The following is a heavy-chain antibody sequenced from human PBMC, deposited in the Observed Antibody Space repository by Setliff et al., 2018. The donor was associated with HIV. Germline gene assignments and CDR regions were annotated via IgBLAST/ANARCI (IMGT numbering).Heavy chain of an antibody. D-gene: IGHD3-3*01. Sequence: GGSLRLSCAASGFTFSSYSMNWVRQAPGKGLEWVSFISPSGTYIHYADSLKGRFTISRDNARNSLYLQMTSLRAEDSGVYYCARSPQVTIFGIKIKPPGGPDLWGQGTTVTVSS. V-gene: IGHV3-21*06. CDR3: ARSPQVTIFGIKIKPPGGPDL. CDR2: ISPSGTYI. CDR1: GFTFSSYS. J-gene: IGHJ6*02.